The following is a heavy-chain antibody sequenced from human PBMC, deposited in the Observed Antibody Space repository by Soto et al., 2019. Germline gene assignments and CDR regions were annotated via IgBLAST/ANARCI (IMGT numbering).Heavy chain of an antibody. J-gene: IGHJ6*02. CDR1: GYTFTSYG. Sequence: QVQLVQSGAEVKKPGASVKVSCKASGYTFTSYGISWVRQAPGQGLEWMGWISAYNGNTNYAQKLQGRVTMTTDTSTSTAYMELRSLRSDDTAVYYCARGDYDILTGYLSGRPPVGMAVWGQGTTVTVSS. CDR3: ARGDYDILTGYLSGRPPVGMAV. V-gene: IGHV1-18*01. CDR2: ISAYNGNT. D-gene: IGHD3-9*01.